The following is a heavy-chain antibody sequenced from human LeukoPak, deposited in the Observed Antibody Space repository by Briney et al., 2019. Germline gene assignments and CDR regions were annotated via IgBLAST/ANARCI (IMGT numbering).Heavy chain of an antibody. Sequence: PGGSLRLSCAASGFTFSSYAMHWVRQAPGKGLEWVAVISYDGSNKYYADSVKGRFTISRDNSKNTLYLQMNSLRAEDTAVYYCARSAKRDFWSGYSGTFDYWGQGTLVTVSS. CDR2: ISYDGSNK. CDR1: GFTFSSYA. J-gene: IGHJ4*02. D-gene: IGHD3-3*01. CDR3: ARSAKRDFWSGYSGTFDY. V-gene: IGHV3-30-3*01.